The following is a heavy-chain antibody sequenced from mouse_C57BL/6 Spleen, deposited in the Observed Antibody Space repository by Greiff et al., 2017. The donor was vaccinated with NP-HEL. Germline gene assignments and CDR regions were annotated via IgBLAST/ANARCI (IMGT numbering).Heavy chain of an antibody. CDR3: VRDKSSGYDYAMDY. CDR2: IRSKSSNYAT. Sequence: EVQGVESGGGLVQPKGSLKLSCAASGFTFNTYAMHWVRQAPGKGLEWVARIRSKSSNYATYYADSVKDRFTISRDDSQSMLYLQMNNLKTEDTAMYYCVRDKSSGYDYAMDYWGQGTSVTVSS. CDR1: GFTFNTYA. V-gene: IGHV10-3*01. D-gene: IGHD3-2*02. J-gene: IGHJ4*01.